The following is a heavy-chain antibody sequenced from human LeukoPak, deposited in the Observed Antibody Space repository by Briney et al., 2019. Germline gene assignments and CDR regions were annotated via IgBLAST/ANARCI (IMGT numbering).Heavy chain of an antibody. CDR3: ARVVLFYINYVGVPNWFDP. V-gene: IGHV4-61*02. Sequence: SQTLSLTCTVSGGSLSSGSYYWSWIRQPAGKGLEWIGRIYTSGSTKFNPSLKSRVTMSVDTSKNQFSLKLSSVTAADTAVYYRARVVLFYINYVGVPNWFDPWGQGTLVTVSS. J-gene: IGHJ5*02. CDR1: GGSLSSGSYY. CDR2: IYTSGST. D-gene: IGHD4-11*01.